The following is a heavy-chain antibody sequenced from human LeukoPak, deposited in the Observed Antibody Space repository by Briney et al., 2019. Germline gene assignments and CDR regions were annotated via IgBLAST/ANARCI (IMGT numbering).Heavy chain of an antibody. CDR2: IKEDGNDK. J-gene: IGHJ4*02. CDR1: GFTFSTYW. V-gene: IGHV3-7*05. D-gene: IGHD2-21*02. CDR3: ARLPLTARRHFDY. Sequence: GGSLRLSCAASGFTFSTYWMSWVPQAPGKVLEWVANIKEDGNDKYYVVSVKGRFTISRDNAKNSLYLQMDSLRAEDTAVYYCARLPLTARRHFDYWGQGTLVKVSS.